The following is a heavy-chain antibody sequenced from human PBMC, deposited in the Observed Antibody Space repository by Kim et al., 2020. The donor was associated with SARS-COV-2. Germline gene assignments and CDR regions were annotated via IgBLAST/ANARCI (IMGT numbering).Heavy chain of an antibody. J-gene: IGHJ4*02. Sequence: DSGKGRFTISRDNSKNTLYLQMKGLRAEDTDGYYCARSLYSSSWDPYFDYWGQGTLVTVSS. V-gene: IGHV3-66*01. CDR3: ARSLYSSSWDPYFDY. D-gene: IGHD6-13*01.